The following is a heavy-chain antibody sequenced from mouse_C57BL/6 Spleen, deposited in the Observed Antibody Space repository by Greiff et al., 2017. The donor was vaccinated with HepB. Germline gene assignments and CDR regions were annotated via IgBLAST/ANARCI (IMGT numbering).Heavy chain of an antibody. CDR3: ARDPLYYGSSPAWFAY. D-gene: IGHD1-1*01. CDR1: GFTFSSYA. Sequence: EVQGVESGGGLVKPGGSLKLSCAASGFTFSSYAMSWVRQTPEKRLEWVATISDGGSYTYYPDNVKGRFTISRDNAKNNLYLQMSHLKSEDTAMYYCARDPLYYGSSPAWFAYWGQGTLVTVSA. V-gene: IGHV5-4*01. J-gene: IGHJ3*01. CDR2: ISDGGSYT.